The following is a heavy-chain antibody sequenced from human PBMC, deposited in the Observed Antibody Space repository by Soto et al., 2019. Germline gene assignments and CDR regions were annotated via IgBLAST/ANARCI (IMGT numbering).Heavy chain of an antibody. CDR1: GFTFSSYS. D-gene: IGHD5-18*01. CDR2: ISSSSSTI. CDR3: ARDPWYSYGYSFDY. J-gene: IGHJ4*02. V-gene: IGHV3-48*02. Sequence: GGSLRLSCAASGFTFSSYSMNWVRQAPGKGLEWASYISSSSSTIYYADSVKGRFTISRDNAKNSLYLQMNSLRDEDTAVYYCARDPWYSYGYSFDYWGQGTLVTVSS.